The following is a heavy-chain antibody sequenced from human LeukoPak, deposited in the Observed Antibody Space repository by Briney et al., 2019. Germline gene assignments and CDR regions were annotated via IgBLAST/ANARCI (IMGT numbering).Heavy chain of an antibody. Sequence: PGGSLRLSCAASGFTFSSYAMSWVRQAPGKGLEWVSAISGSGGSTYYADSVKGRFTIFRDNSKNTLYLQMNSLRAEDTAVYYCAKSGDILTGYALDYWGQGTLVTVSS. V-gene: IGHV3-23*01. J-gene: IGHJ4*02. D-gene: IGHD3-9*01. CDR2: ISGSGGST. CDR1: GFTFSSYA. CDR3: AKSGDILTGYALDY.